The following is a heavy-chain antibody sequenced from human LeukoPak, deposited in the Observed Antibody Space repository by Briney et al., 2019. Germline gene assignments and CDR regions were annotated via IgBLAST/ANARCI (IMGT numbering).Heavy chain of an antibody. J-gene: IGHJ6*03. V-gene: IGHV5-51*01. CDR1: GYSFTSYW. CDR3: TRRPRATGYYMDV. CDR2: IYPGDSDT. Sequence: GESLKVSCKGSGYSFTSYWIGWVRQMPGKGLERMGIIYPGDSDTRYSPSFQGQVTISADKSISTAYLQWSSLKASDIAMYYCTRRPRATGYYMDVWGKGTTVTVSS.